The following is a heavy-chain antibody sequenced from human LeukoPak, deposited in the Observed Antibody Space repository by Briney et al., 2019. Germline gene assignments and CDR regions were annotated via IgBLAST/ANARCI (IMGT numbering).Heavy chain of an antibody. D-gene: IGHD6-13*01. Sequence: KTSQTLSLTCAVSGGSISSGGYSWSWIRQPPGKGLEWIGYIYHSGSTYYNPSLKSRVTISVDTSKNQFSLKLSSVTAADTAVYYCARDSPPGIAAAGTEGYYFDYWGQGTLVTVSS. CDR1: GGSISSGGYS. J-gene: IGHJ4*02. CDR2: IYHSGST. V-gene: IGHV4-30-2*05. CDR3: ARDSPPGIAAAGTEGYYFDY.